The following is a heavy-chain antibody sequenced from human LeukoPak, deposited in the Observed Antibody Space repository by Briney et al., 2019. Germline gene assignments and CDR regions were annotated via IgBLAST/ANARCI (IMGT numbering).Heavy chain of an antibody. J-gene: IGHJ4*02. D-gene: IGHD3-22*01. CDR2: IYSGGST. V-gene: IGHV3-66*01. Sequence: PGGSLRLSCAASGFTVSSNYMSWVRQAPGKGLEWVSVIYSGGSTYYSDSSKGRCTIISDDTKNTLYLQMNRLKNKDTAVYYCISSWGYYYDSSGYYYSYPFDYWGQGTLVTVSS. CDR3: ISSWGYYYDSSGYYYSYPFDY. CDR1: GFTVSSNY.